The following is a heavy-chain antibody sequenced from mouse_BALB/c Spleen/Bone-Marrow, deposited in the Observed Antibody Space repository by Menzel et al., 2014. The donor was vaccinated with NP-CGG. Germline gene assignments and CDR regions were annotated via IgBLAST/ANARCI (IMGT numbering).Heavy chain of an antibody. V-gene: IGHV6-6*02. CDR3: PRGRDPDWYFDV. D-gene: IGHD3-3*01. Sequence: EVMLVESGGGLVQPGGSMKLSCVASGFTFSNYWMNWVRQSPEKGLEWVAEIRLKSNNYATHYAESVKGRFTISRDDSKSSVYLQMNNLRAEDTGIYYCPRGRDPDWYFDVWGAGTTVTVSS. CDR1: GFTFSNYW. CDR2: IRLKSNNYAT. J-gene: IGHJ1*01.